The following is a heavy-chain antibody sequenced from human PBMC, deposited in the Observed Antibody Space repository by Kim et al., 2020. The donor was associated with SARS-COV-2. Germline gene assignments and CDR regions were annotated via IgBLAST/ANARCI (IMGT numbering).Heavy chain of an antibody. CDR3: ARAVGVAAPEF. CDR1: GFTFSTYW. J-gene: IGHJ4*02. Sequence: GGSLRLSCAASGFTFSTYWMTWVRQAPGKGLEWVASIKQDGSVQKYVDSVKGRFTISRDNAKSSLYLQMNSLRVDDMAVYYCARAVGVAAPEFWGQGTLVTVSS. V-gene: IGHV3-7*01. CDR2: IKQDGSVQ. D-gene: IGHD6-13*01.